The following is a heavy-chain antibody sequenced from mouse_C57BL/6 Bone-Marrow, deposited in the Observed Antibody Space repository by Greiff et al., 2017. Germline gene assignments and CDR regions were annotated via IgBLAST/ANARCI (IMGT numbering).Heavy chain of an antibody. Sequence: QFQLQHLGAELLMPGASVKLSCKASGNTFPTYWLHWVKQSPGQGLDWSGGIDPSDSYTNYIQKLKAKSTLTVDKSSSTAYMQLSSLTSEDSAVYYCARGRSNYSYAMDYWGQGTSVTVSS. CDR1: GNTFPTYW. CDR3: ARGRSNYSYAMDY. D-gene: IGHD2-5*01. J-gene: IGHJ4*01. V-gene: IGHV1-69*01. CDR2: IDPSDSYT.